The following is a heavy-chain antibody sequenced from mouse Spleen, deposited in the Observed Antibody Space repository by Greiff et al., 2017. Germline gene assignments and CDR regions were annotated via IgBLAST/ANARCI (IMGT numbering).Heavy chain of an antibody. D-gene: IGHD2-13*01. V-gene: IGHV2-6*01. Sequence: QVQLQQSGPGLVAPSQSLSITCTVSGFSLTSYGVDWVRQSPGKGLEWLGVIWGGGSTNYNSALKSRLSISKDNSKSQVFLKMNSLQTDDTAMYYCASLYYGDPRDAMDYWGQGTSVTVSS. CDR3: ASLYYGDPRDAMDY. CDR1: GFSLTSYG. J-gene: IGHJ4*01. CDR2: IWGGGST.